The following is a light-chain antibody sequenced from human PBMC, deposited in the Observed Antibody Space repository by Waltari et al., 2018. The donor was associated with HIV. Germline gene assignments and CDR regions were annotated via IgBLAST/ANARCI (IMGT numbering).Light chain of an antibody. CDR3: ATWDVSLGASYV. J-gene: IGLJ1*01. Sequence: QSVLTQPPSASGTPGQRVTISCSGTTSNVGNNFVSWYQQLPGTAPKLLIYRDKQRPSGVPDRFSGSKSGASASLAISVLRSEDEGDYHCATWDVSLGASYVFGAGTKVTVL. CDR2: RDK. CDR1: TSNVGNNF. V-gene: IGLV1-47*01.